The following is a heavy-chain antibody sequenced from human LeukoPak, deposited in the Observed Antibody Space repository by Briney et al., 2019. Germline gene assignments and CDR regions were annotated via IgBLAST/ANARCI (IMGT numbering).Heavy chain of an antibody. V-gene: IGHV3-23*01. D-gene: IGHD3-22*01. Sequence: GGSLRLSCAASGFTFSSYAMSWVRQAPGKGLEWVSAISGSGGSTYYADSVKGRFTISRDNSKNTLYLQMHSLRAEDTAVYYCARDRPNYYGSDGHYYRRDGDYWGRGTLVSVSS. CDR2: ISGSGGST. J-gene: IGHJ4*02. CDR1: GFTFSSYA. CDR3: ARDRPNYYGSDGHYYRRDGDY.